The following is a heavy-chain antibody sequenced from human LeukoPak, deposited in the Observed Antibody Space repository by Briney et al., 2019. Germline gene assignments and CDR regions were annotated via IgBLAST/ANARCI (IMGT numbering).Heavy chain of an antibody. Sequence: PSETLSLTCTVSGNSIGAYYWTWIRRPARRGLEWIGRIYSSDNTDYNPSLKSRVTMSVDRTKNQFSLKLTSVTAADTAVYYCARDFDRAGGDYFDYWGQGALVTVCS. V-gene: IGHV4-4*07. CDR1: GNSIGAYY. CDR2: IYSSDNT. J-gene: IGHJ4*02. D-gene: IGHD2-15*01. CDR3: ARDFDRAGGDYFDY.